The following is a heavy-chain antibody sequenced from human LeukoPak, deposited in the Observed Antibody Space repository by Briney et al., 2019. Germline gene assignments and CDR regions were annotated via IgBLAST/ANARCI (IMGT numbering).Heavy chain of an antibody. CDR2: IYHSGST. CDR1: GGSISSGSYY. D-gene: IGHD6-13*01. J-gene: IGHJ5*02. CDR3: ARGIAAAGIGWFDP. V-gene: IGHV4-30-2*01. Sequence: PSETLSLTCTVSGGSISSGSYYWSWIRQPPGKGLEWIGYIYHSGSTYYNPSLKSRVTISVYRSKNQFSLKLSSVTAADTAVYYCARGIAAAGIGWFDPWGQGTLVTVSS.